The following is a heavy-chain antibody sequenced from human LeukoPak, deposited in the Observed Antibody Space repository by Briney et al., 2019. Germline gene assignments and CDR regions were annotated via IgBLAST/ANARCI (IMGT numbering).Heavy chain of an antibody. J-gene: IGHJ4*02. D-gene: IGHD3-9*01. CDR1: GGSISSYY. V-gene: IGHV4-59*01. CDR2: IYNSGSP. CDR3: AREYFDVLTGYSKGIDY. Sequence: SETLSLTCTVSGGSISSYYWTWIRQPPGKGLEWIGYIYNSGSPNYNPSLKSRVTMSVDTPKNQFSLKVRSVTAADTAVYYCAREYFDVLTGYSKGIDYWGQGTLVTVSS.